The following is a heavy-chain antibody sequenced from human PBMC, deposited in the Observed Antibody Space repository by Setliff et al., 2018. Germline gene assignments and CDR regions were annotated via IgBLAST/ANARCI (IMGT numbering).Heavy chain of an antibody. Sequence: SETLSLTCTVSGGSICSSSYYWGWIRQPPGKGLEWIGSIYYSGSTYYNPSLKSRVTISVDTSKNQFSLKLSSVTAADTAVYYCARAEYYYGSGSFHPYYMDVWGQGTTVTVSS. J-gene: IGHJ6*03. CDR1: GGSICSSSYY. CDR3: ARAEYYYGSGSFHPYYMDV. CDR2: IYYSGST. V-gene: IGHV4-39*07. D-gene: IGHD3-10*01.